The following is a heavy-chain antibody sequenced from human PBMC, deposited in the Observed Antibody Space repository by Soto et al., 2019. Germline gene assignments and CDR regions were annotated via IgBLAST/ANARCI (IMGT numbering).Heavy chain of an antibody. J-gene: IGHJ6*02. CDR2: IIPIFGTA. Sequence: QVQLVQSGAEVKKPGSSVKVSCKASGGTFSSYAISWVRQAPGQGLEWMGGIIPIFGTANYAQKVQGRVTITADESTSTAYMEESSLRSEDTAVYYCARPGTIVEGVWPCGMDVWGQGTTVTVSS. V-gene: IGHV1-69*12. CDR3: ARPGTIVEGVWPCGMDV. CDR1: GGTFSSYA. D-gene: IGHD3-22*01.